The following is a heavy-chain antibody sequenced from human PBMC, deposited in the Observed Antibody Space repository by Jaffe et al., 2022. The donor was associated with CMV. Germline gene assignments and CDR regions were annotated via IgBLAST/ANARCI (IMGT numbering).Heavy chain of an antibody. CDR1: GGSFSGYY. Sequence: QVQLQQWGAGLLKPSETLSLTCAVYGGSFSGYYWSWIRQPPGKGLEWIGEINHSGSTNYNPSLKSRVTISVDTSKNQFSLKLSSVTAADTAVYYCARGGLWIQLWHPDDAFDIWGQGTMVTVSS. CDR2: INHSGST. J-gene: IGHJ3*02. CDR3: ARGGLWIQLWHPDDAFDI. D-gene: IGHD5-18*01. V-gene: IGHV4-34*01.